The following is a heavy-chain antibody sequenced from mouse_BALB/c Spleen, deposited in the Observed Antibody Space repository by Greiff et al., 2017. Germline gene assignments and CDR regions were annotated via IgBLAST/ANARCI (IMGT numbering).Heavy chain of an antibody. D-gene: IGHD2-12*01. CDR3: ARDNHSRAMDY. V-gene: IGHV5-9-4*01. Sequence: DVMLVESGGGLVKPGGSLKLSCAASGFTFSSYAMSWVRQSPEKRLEWVAEISSGGSYTYYPDTVTGRFTISRDNAKNTLYLEMSSLRSEDTAMYYCARDNHSRAMDYWGQGTSVTVSS. J-gene: IGHJ4*01. CDR2: ISSGGSYT. CDR1: GFTFSSYA.